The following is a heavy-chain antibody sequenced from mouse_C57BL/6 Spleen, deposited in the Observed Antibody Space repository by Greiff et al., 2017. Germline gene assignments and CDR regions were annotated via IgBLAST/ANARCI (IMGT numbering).Heavy chain of an antibody. Sequence: QVQLQQSGAELVRPGASVTLSCKASGYTFTDYEMHWVKQTPVHGLEWIGAIDPETGGTAYNQKFKGKAILTADKSSSTAYMELRSLTSEDSAVYYCTRERITTVSHYFDYWGQGTTLTVSS. CDR1: GYTFTDYE. CDR3: TRERITTVSHYFDY. J-gene: IGHJ2*01. D-gene: IGHD1-1*01. CDR2: IDPETGGT. V-gene: IGHV1-15*01.